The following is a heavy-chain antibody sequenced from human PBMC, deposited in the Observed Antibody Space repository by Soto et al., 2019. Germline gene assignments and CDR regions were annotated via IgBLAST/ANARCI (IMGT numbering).Heavy chain of an antibody. V-gene: IGHV3-30-3*01. D-gene: IGHD3-16*01. J-gene: IGHJ3*02. CDR2: ISYDGSNK. Sequence: GGSLRLSCAASGFTFSSYAMHWVRQAPGKGLEWVAVISYDGSNKYYADSVKGRFTISRDNSKNTLYLQMNSLRAEDTAVYYCARDLSPMITFGGVRGAFDIWGQGTMVTVSS. CDR1: GFTFSSYA. CDR3: ARDLSPMITFGGVRGAFDI.